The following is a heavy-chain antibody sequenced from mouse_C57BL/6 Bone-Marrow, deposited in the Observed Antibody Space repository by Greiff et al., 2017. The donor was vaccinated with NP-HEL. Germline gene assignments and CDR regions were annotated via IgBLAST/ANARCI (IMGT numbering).Heavy chain of an antibody. CDR3: ARFYYYGSSFFWYFDV. CDR1: GYTFTDYY. D-gene: IGHD1-1*01. J-gene: IGHJ1*03. V-gene: IGHV1-75*01. CDR2: IFPGSGST. Sequence: VQLQESGPELVKPGASVKISCKASGYTFTDYYINWVKQRPGQGLEWIGWIFPGSGSTYYNEKFKGKATLTVDKSSSTAYMLLSSLTSEDSAVYFCARFYYYGSSFFWYFDVWGTGTTVTVSS.